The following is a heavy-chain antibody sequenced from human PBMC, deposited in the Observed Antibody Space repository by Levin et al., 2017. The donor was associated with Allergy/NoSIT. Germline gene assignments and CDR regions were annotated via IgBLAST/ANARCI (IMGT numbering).Heavy chain of an antibody. D-gene: IGHD6-19*01. J-gene: IGHJ1*01. V-gene: IGHV1-18*01. CDR3: ARGYSSGWYGEYFQH. Sequence: VASVKVSCQASGFTFTSYGFSWVRQAPGQGLEWMGWISAHNGNTNYAQNLQGRVTMTTDTSTSTAYMELRSLRSDDTAVYYCARGYSSGWYGEYFQHWGQGTLVTVSS. CDR1: GFTFTSYG. CDR2: ISAHNGNT.